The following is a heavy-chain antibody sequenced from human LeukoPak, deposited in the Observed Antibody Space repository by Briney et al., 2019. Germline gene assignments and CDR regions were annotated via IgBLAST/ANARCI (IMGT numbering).Heavy chain of an antibody. J-gene: IGHJ4*02. CDR2: IIPIFGTA. CDR3: ARAGLDYYDSSGYYDY. Sequence: SVKVSCKASGGTFSSYAISWVRQAPGQGLEWMGGIIPIFGTANYAQKFQDRVTITTDESTSTAYMELSSLRSEGTAVYYCARAGLDYYDSSGYYDYWGQGTLVTVSS. CDR1: GGTFSSYA. D-gene: IGHD3-22*01. V-gene: IGHV1-69*05.